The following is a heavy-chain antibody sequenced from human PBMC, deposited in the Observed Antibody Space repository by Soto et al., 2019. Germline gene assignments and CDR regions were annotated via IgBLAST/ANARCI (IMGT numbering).Heavy chain of an antibody. CDR3: ARGPTGGATDY. Sequence: PSDRLALSCAVCGGSVSSRNGWGSVRQPPGKGLEWIGEIYHSGRTNYNPSLKSRVTISVDKSKNQFSLKLNSVTAADTDVYYCARGPTGGATDYWGQGTLVTVSS. CDR1: GGSVSSRNG. CDR2: IYHSGRT. V-gene: IGHV4-4*02. D-gene: IGHD1-26*01. J-gene: IGHJ4*02.